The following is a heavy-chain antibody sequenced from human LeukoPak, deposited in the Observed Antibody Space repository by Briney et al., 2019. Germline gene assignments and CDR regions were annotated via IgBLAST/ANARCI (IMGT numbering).Heavy chain of an antibody. V-gene: IGHV4-59*08. CDR2: IYYSGRT. Sequence: PSETLSLTCTVSGGSISSDYWSWIRQPPGKGLEWIGYIYYSGRTNYNPSLKSRVTISVDTSKNQFSLKVSSVTAADTAVYYCARLPGKRGYSYEDYWGQGTLVTVSS. D-gene: IGHD5-18*01. J-gene: IGHJ4*02. CDR3: ARLPGKRGYSYEDY. CDR1: GGSISSDY.